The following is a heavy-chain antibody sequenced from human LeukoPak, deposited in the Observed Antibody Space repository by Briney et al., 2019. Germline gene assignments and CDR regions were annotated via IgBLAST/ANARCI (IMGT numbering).Heavy chain of an antibody. Sequence: GASVKVSCKASGGAFSSYAISWVRQAPGQGLEWMGGIIPIFGTANYAQKFQGRVTITADKSTSTAYMELSSLRSEDTAVYYCARVDDGGYVGNWFDPWGQGTLVTVSS. CDR1: GGAFSSYA. CDR2: IIPIFGTA. J-gene: IGHJ5*02. CDR3: ARVDDGGYVGNWFDP. V-gene: IGHV1-69*06. D-gene: IGHD4-17*01.